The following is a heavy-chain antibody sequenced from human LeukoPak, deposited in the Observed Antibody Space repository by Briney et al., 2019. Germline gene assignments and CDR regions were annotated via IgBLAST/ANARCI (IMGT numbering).Heavy chain of an antibody. V-gene: IGHV1-18*01. CDR1: GYTFTSYG. Sequence: GASVKVSCQASGYTFTSYGISWVRQAPGQGLEWMGWISAYNGNTNYAQKLQGGVTMTTDTSTSTAYMELRSLRSDDTAVYYCAREGIVLIGQYGMDVWGQGTTVTVSS. J-gene: IGHJ6*02. CDR2: ISAYNGNT. CDR3: AREGIVLIGQYGMDV. D-gene: IGHD2-8*01.